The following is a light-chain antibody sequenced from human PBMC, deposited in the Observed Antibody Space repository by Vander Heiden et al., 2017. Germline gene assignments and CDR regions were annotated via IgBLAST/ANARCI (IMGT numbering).Light chain of an antibody. V-gene: IGKV4-1*01. CDR1: QGVLSSSNNKNY. CDR3: QQYYSPPYT. Sequence: DIVMTQSPDSLAVSLGERATINCKSSQGVLSSSNNKNYLVWFQQKPGQPPKLLIYWASTRESGVPDRFSGSGSGTDFTLTISSLQAEDVAVYYCQQYYSPPYTFGQGTKLEIK. J-gene: IGKJ2*01. CDR2: WAS.